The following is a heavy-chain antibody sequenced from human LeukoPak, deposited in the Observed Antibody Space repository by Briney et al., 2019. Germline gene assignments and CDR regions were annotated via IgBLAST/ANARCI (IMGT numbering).Heavy chain of an antibody. D-gene: IGHD5-12*01. J-gene: IGHJ4*02. CDR1: GFTFSSYA. V-gene: IGHV3-23*01. CDR2: ISRSGDST. Sequence: GGSRRLSCEASGFTFSSYAMSWVRQAPGKGLEWVSSISRSGDSTSYSDSVKGRFSISRDNSKNTVSLQVNSLRAEDTAVYCCARYSGIVTTTPTVFDFWGQGALVTVSS. CDR3: ARYSGIVTTTPTVFDF.